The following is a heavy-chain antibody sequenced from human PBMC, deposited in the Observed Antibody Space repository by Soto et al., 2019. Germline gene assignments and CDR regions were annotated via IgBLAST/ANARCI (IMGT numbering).Heavy chain of an antibody. CDR3: ARDRRIVVVTTDAFDI. D-gene: IGHD3-22*01. CDR1: GYTFTSYG. Sequence: ASVKVSCKASGYTFTSYGISWVRQAPGQGLEWMGWISAYNGNTNYAQRLQGRVTMTTDTSTSTAYMELRSLRSDDTAVYYCARDRRIVVVTTDAFDIWGQGTMVTVSS. V-gene: IGHV1-18*01. J-gene: IGHJ3*02. CDR2: ISAYNGNT.